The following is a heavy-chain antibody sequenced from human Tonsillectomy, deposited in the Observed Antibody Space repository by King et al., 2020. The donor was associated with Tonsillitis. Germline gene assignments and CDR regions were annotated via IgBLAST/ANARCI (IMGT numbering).Heavy chain of an antibody. J-gene: IGHJ5*02. V-gene: IGHV3-7*01. CDR1: GFTFSSYW. CDR3: ASTLGYCSGGSCLP. Sequence: VQLVESGGGLVQPGGSLRLSCAASGFTFSSYWMNRVRQAPGKGLEWVANIKQDGSEKYYVDSVKGRFTISRDNAKNSLYLQMNSLRAEDTAVYYCASTLGYCSGGSCLPWGQGTLVTVSS. CDR2: IKQDGSEK. D-gene: IGHD2-15*01.